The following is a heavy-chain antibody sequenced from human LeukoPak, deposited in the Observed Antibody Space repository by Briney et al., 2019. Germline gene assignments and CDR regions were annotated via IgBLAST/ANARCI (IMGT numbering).Heavy chain of an antibody. J-gene: IGHJ4*02. V-gene: IGHV4-4*02. CDR1: GDSINSLDL. Sequence: PSGTLSLTCTVSGDSINSLDLWSWVRQPPGKGLEWIGEMYLSGTTHSNPSVKSRVTISIDKSKNQFFLNLSSVAAADTAVYYCAGLVGRYSSGLYYYYFDYWGQGTLVTVSS. CDR2: MYLSGTT. D-gene: IGHD3-22*01. CDR3: AGLVGRYSSGLYYYYFDY.